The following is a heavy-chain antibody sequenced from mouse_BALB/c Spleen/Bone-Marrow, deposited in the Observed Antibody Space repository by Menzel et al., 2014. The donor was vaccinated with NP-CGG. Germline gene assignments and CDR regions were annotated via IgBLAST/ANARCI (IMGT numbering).Heavy chain of an antibody. D-gene: IGHD1-1*01. V-gene: IGHV1-69*02. CDR2: IYPSDSYT. J-gene: IGHJ3*01. CDR3: TRVRGYGSRAWFAY. CDR1: GYTFTSYW. Sequence: QVQLKDSGAELVRPGASVKLSCKASGYTFTSYWINWVKQRPGQGLEWIGNIYPSDSYTNYNQKFKDEATLTVDKSSSTAYMQLGSPTSEDSAVYYCTRVRGYGSRAWFAYWGQGTLVTVSA.